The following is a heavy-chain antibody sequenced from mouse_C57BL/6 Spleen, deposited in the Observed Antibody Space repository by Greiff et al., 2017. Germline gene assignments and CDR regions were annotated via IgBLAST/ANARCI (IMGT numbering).Heavy chain of an antibody. CDR2: INPGSGGT. J-gene: IGHJ3*01. Sequence: QVHVKQSGAELVRPGTSVKVSCKASGYAFTNYLIEWVKQRPGQGLEWIGVINPGSGGTNYNEKFKGKATLTADKSSSTAYMQPSSLTSEDSAVYFCARELLRPWFAYWGQGTLVTVSA. D-gene: IGHD1-1*01. CDR1: GYAFTNYL. CDR3: ARELLRPWFAY. V-gene: IGHV1-54*01.